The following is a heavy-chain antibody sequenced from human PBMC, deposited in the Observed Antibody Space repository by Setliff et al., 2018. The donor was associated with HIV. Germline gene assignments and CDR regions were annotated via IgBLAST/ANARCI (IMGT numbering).Heavy chain of an antibody. V-gene: IGHV1-3*01. D-gene: IGHD2-8*01. CDR2: INAGNGNT. Sequence: GASVKVSCKASGYTFTSHVIHWVRQAPGQRLEWMGWINAGNGNTKYSQKFQGRVTITRDTSATTAYMEVSSLRSEDTAVYYCATKVHCTNGVCLDAFDTWGQGTMVTVSS. CDR1: GYTFTSHV. CDR3: ATKVHCTNGVCLDAFDT. J-gene: IGHJ3*02.